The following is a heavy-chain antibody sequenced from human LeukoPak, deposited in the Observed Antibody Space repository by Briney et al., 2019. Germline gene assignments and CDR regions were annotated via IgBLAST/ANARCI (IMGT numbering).Heavy chain of an antibody. J-gene: IGHJ6*03. CDR3: ARAGSGADFWSGPYYYYYMDV. CDR1: GGSISSYY. Sequence: PSETLSLTCTVSGGSISSYYWSWIRQPPGKGLEWIGYIYYSGSTNYNPSLKSRVTISVDASKNQFSLKLSSVTAADTAVYYCARAGSGADFWSGPYYYYYMDVWGKGTTVTVSS. V-gene: IGHV4-59*01. CDR2: IYYSGST. D-gene: IGHD3-3*01.